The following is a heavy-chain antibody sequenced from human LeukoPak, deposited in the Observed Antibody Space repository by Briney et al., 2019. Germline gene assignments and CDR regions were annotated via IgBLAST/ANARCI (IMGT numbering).Heavy chain of an antibody. V-gene: IGHV4-4*02. J-gene: IGHJ4*02. CDR1: GGSISSSNW. D-gene: IGHD6-13*01. Sequence: SETLSLTCAVSGGSISSSNWWSWVRQPPGKGLEWIGEIYHSGSTNYNPSLKSRVTISVDKSKNQFSLKLSSVTAADTAVYYCARGGSSWPPGFDYWGQGTLVTVSS. CDR3: ARGGSSWPPGFDY. CDR2: IYHSGST.